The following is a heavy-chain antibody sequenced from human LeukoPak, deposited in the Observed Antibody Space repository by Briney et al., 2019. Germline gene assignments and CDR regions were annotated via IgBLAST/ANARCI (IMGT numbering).Heavy chain of an antibody. V-gene: IGHV4-59*01. CDR2: LFYTGNT. CDR1: GGPIRNYY. CDR3: AREDAFDI. Sequence: SETLSLTCTVSGGPIRNYYWSWIRQSPEKGLEWIAYLFYTGNTKYNPSLESRATISVGMSKNQIFLNLTSVTAADTALYYCAREDAFDIWGPGTMVTVSA. J-gene: IGHJ3*02.